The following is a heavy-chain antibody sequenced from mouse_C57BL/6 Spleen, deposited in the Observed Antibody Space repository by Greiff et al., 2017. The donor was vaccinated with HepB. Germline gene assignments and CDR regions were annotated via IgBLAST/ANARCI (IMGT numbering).Heavy chain of an antibody. D-gene: IGHD1-1*01. Sequence: QVQLQQSGAELVMPGASVKLSCKASGYTFTSYWMHWVKQRPGQGLEWIGEIDPSDSYTNYNQKFKGKSTLTVDKSSSTAYMQLSSLTSEDSAVYYCARRQIYYYGSSFDYWGQGTTLTVSS. CDR1: GYTFTSYW. CDR3: ARRQIYYYGSSFDY. CDR2: IDPSDSYT. V-gene: IGHV1-69*01. J-gene: IGHJ2*01.